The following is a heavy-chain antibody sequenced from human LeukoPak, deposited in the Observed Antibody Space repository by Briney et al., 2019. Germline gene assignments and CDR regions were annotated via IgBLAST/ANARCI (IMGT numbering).Heavy chain of an antibody. V-gene: IGHV3-30*03. D-gene: IGHD2-2*01. CDR2: VSDDGSNK. J-gene: IGHJ4*02. CDR1: GFSFSTYA. Sequence: GGSLRLSCAASGFSFSTYAMHWVRQAPGKGLEWVAVVSDDGSNKYYADSVKGRFTISRDNSKNTLYLQMNSLRAEDTAVYYCAITRFWGQGTLVTVSS. CDR3: AITRF.